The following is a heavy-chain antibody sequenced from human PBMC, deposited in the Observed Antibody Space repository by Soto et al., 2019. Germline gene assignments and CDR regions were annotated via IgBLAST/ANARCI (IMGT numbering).Heavy chain of an antibody. D-gene: IGHD1-7*01. CDR2: VWFDGSIQ. CDR3: ARVDFGGNSYYFDY. J-gene: IGHJ4*02. CDR1: GFTFSDYG. V-gene: IGHV3-33*01. Sequence: LRLSCVASGFTFSDYGIHWVRQAPDKGLEWVAVVWFDGSIQYYGDSVKGRFTISRDNSNNTVDLQMNNLRAEDTAVYYCARVDFGGNSYYFDYWGQGTPVTVSS.